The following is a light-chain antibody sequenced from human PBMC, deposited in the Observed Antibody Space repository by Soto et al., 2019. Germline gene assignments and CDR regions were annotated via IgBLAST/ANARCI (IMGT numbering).Light chain of an antibody. CDR1: SSDVGGYNY. CDR2: EVS. V-gene: IGLV2-14*01. J-gene: IGLJ3*02. Sequence: QSALTQPASVSGSPGQSITISCTGTSSDVGGYNYVSWYQQHPGKAPKLMIHEVSNRPSGVSNRFSGSKSGNTASLTISGLQAEDEAYYYCSSYTTSTTPWVFGGGTKLTVL. CDR3: SSYTTSTTPWV.